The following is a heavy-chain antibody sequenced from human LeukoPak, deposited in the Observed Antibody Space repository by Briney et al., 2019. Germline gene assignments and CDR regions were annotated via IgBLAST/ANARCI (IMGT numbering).Heavy chain of an antibody. D-gene: IGHD2/OR15-2a*01. CDR3: VREYFVGYDY. CDR2: SRNKENRYST. CDR1: GFSFSVYY. V-gene: IGHV3-72*01. Sequence: GGSLRLSCAASGFSFSVYYMAWVRQAPGKGLEWVGLSRNKENRYSTEYGASVKGRVTISRDDSKNLMYLEMKSLKSEDTAGYYCVREYFVGYDYWGQGTLVTVSS. J-gene: IGHJ4*02.